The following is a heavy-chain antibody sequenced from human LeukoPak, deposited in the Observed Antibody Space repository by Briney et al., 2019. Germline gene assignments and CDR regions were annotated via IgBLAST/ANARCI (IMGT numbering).Heavy chain of an antibody. CDR1: GYTFTNYG. J-gene: IGHJ4*02. Sequence: ASVKVSCKASGYTFTNYGISWVRQAPGEGPEWMGWISGYSGNTNFAQKLQGRVTMTTDTSTSTAYMELRSLRSDDTAVYYCARDDTYYYDSSGYYPFDYWGQGTLVTVSS. CDR2: ISGYSGNT. D-gene: IGHD3-22*01. CDR3: ARDDTYYYDSSGYYPFDY. V-gene: IGHV1-18*01.